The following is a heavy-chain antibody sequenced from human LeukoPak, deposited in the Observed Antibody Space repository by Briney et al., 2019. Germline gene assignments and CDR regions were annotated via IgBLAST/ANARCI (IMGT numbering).Heavy chain of an antibody. Sequence: GGSLRLSCAASGFTFSSYGMHWVRQAPGKGLEWVAFIRYDGSNKYYADSVKGRFTISRDNSKNTLYLQMNSLRAEDTAVYYCAKGPRRVVIANYFDYWGQGTLVTVSS. D-gene: IGHD3-3*01. V-gene: IGHV3-30*02. CDR3: AKGPRRVVIANYFDY. CDR1: GFTFSSYG. CDR2: IRYDGSNK. J-gene: IGHJ4*02.